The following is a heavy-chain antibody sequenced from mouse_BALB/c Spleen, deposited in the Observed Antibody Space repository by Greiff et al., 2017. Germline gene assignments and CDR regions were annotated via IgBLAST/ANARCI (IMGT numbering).Heavy chain of an antibody. V-gene: IGHV1-15*01. CDR1: GYTFTDYE. D-gene: IGHD2-3*01. CDR3: TRQGWFRGYFDV. Sequence: VQLQQSGAELVRPGASVTLSCKASGYTFTDYEMHWVKQTPVHGLEWIGAIDPETGGTAYNQKFKGKATLTADKSYSTAYMELRSLTSEDSAVYYCTRQGWFRGYFDVWGAGTTVTVSA. J-gene: IGHJ1*01. CDR2: IDPETGGT.